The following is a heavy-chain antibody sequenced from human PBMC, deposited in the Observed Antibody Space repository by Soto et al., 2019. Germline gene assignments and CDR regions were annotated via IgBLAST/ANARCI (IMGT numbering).Heavy chain of an antibody. J-gene: IGHJ4*02. CDR1: GGSMSEYF. D-gene: IGHD3-10*01. CDR2: IYYLGST. V-gene: IGHV4-59*01. CDR3: ARDGYDGSGSPYPAY. Sequence: SETLSLTCSVSGGSMSEYFWSWIRQSPGKGLEWIGYIYYLGSTDYNPSLKSRVTISVDTSKRQFSLRLTSVTAADAAVYYCARDGYDGSGSPYPAYWGPGTQVTVPQ.